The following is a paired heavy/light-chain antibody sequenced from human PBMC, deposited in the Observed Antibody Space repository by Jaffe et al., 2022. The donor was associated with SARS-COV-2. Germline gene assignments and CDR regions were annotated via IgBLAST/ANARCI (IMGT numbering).Light chain of an antibody. CDR1: SSDVGGYNY. J-gene: IGLJ2*01. Sequence: QSALTQPASVSGSPGQSITISCTGTSSDVGGYNYVSWYQQHPGKAPKLMIYEVSNRPSGVPDRFSGSKSGNTASLTISGLQAEDEADYYCSSYTSSSTDVVFGGGTKLTVL. CDR2: EVS. V-gene: IGLV2-14*01. CDR3: SSYTSSSTDVV.
Heavy chain of an antibody. CDR1: GFTFSSYW. D-gene: IGHD2-15*01. Sequence: EVQLVESGGGLVQPGGSLRLSCAASGFTFSSYWMHWVRQAPGKGLVWVSRINSDGSSTSYADSVKGRFTISRDNAKNTLYLQMNSLRAEDTAVYYCARERLGYCSGGSCYPVNWFDPWGQGTLVTVSS. CDR3: ARERLGYCSGGSCYPVNWFDP. J-gene: IGHJ5*02. CDR2: INSDGSST. V-gene: IGHV3-74*01.